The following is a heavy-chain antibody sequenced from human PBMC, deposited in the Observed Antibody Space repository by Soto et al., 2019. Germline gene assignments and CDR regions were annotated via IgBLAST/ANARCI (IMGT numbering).Heavy chain of an antibody. J-gene: IGHJ3*02. CDR2: INPTGGGRT. D-gene: IGHD7-27*01. V-gene: IGHV1-46*01. Sequence: GPSVKVSCKASGYDVTRYYIHWVRQGPGQGLEWMGIINPTGGGRTKYAQKFQGRVTVTSDRSTSTVYMELTSLRSEDTAVYYCARDLTGAFDIWGQGTMVTVSS. CDR1: GYDVTRYY. CDR3: ARDLTGAFDI.